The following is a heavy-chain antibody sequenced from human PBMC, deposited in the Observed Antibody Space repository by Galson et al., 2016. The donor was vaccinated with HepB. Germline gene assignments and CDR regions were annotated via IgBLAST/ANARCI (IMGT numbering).Heavy chain of an antibody. D-gene: IGHD3-3*01. J-gene: IGHJ5*02. Sequence: SETLSLTCTVSGGSISTYYWSWVRQPPGKGLEWIGDISDSGSTNYNPSLKSRVTISVVTSKNQFSMKLSSVTAADTAVSYCARVLRFLEWLEFDPWGQGTLVTVSS. CDR2: ISDSGST. CDR3: ARVLRFLEWLEFDP. CDR1: GGSISTYY. V-gene: IGHV4-59*01.